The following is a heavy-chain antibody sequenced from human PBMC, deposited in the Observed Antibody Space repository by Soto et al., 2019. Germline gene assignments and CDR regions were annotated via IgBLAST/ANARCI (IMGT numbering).Heavy chain of an antibody. V-gene: IGHV1-46*01. CDR2: INPSGGRT. CDR1: GNSFTTYY. D-gene: IGHD3-22*01. Sequence: ASVKVSCKASGNSFTTYYMHWVRQAPGQGLEWMGIINPSGGRTTYAQRFQGRVTMTRDTSTSTFHMELSSLTSEDTAVYYCAGLYHYDSSGYYDYWGQGTLVTVSS. J-gene: IGHJ4*02. CDR3: AGLYHYDSSGYYDY.